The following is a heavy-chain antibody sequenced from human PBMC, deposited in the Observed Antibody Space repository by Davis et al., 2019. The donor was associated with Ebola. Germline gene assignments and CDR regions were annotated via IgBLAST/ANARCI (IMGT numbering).Heavy chain of an antibody. Sequence: HTGGSLRLSCAASGFTFNNYWMHWVRQTPGKGLVWVSRINGDGSSTSYADSVKGRFTISRDNAKNTLYLQMNNLRVEDTAVYYCATLPGYYWGQGTLVTVSS. CDR1: GFTFNNYW. J-gene: IGHJ4*02. CDR2: INGDGSST. D-gene: IGHD1-26*01. V-gene: IGHV3-74*01. CDR3: ATLPGYY.